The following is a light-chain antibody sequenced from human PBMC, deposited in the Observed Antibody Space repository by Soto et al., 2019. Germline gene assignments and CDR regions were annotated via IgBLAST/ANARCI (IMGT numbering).Light chain of an antibody. J-gene: IGLJ1*01. CDR2: GNT. CDR3: QYYDDSLSGHYV. CDR1: SSNIGSTYD. Sequence: QSVLTQPPSVSGAPGQRVTISCTGSSSNIGSTYDVQWYQQLPGTAPKLLIHGNTNRPSGVPDRFSGSKSGTSASLAITGLQADDEDDYYCQYYDDSLSGHYVFGTGTKVTVL. V-gene: IGLV1-40*01.